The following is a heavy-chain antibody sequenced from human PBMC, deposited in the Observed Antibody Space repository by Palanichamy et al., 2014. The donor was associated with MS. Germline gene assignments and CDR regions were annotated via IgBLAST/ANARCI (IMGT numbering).Heavy chain of an antibody. CDR1: GFTFGTYW. J-gene: IGHJ6*02. Sequence: EVQLVESGGGVLQPGGSLRLSCVASGFTFGTYWMHWGPPKIXKKGAGFGVSRINGDGSSTDYADSVKGRFTISRDNTQNMLYLQMNSLRPEDTAVYFCARDSYSLSNGYYYSMDVWGQGTTVTVSS. CDR3: ARDSYSLSNGYYYSMDV. CDR2: INGDGSST. D-gene: IGHD6-13*01. V-gene: IGHV3-74*01.